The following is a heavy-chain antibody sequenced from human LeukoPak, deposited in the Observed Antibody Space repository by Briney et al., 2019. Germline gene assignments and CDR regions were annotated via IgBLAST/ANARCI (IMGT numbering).Heavy chain of an antibody. Sequence: GGSLRLSCAASGFTFSGYAMSWVRQAPGKGLEWVSGISAAGIINYMDSVKGRFAISRDNSKNTLYLQMTSLRAEDTAMYYCAKRVVGCSSSSCYIALDAWGQGNLVTVSS. V-gene: IGHV3-23*01. J-gene: IGHJ5*02. CDR3: AKRVVGCSSSSCYIALDA. CDR1: GFTFSGYA. D-gene: IGHD2-2*02. CDR2: ISAAGII.